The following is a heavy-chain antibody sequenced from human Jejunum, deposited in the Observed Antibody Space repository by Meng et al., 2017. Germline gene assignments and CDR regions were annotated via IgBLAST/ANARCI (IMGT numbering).Heavy chain of an antibody. Sequence: QVQLQESGPGLVKPSQTLSLTCTVSGGSMSHSDYYWTWIRHHPGKGLEWIGYVYYSGTTYYNPSPKSRVIISVDTPKNQFSLKLSSVTAADTAVYYCARQRIWFGELFWFDPWGQGTLVTVSS. CDR2: VYYSGTT. V-gene: IGHV4-31*03. J-gene: IGHJ5*02. CDR3: ARQRIWFGELFWFDP. D-gene: IGHD3-10*01. CDR1: GGSMSHSDYY.